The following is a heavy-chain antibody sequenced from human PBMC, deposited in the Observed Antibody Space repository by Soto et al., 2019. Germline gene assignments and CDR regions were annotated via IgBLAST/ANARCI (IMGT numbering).Heavy chain of an antibody. CDR3: SRLLSDYGILTGNGRGDY. D-gene: IGHD3-9*01. CDR2: VYHSGST. Sequence: SETLSLTCAVSGGSISTSNWWSWVRQTPGKGLERIGEVYHSGSTNYNPSLKSRVTISVDTSKNQYSLKLSAVTDADTAVYYCSRLLSDYGILTGNGRGDYWCQGTLVTVSS. CDR1: GGSISTSNW. J-gene: IGHJ4*02. V-gene: IGHV4-4*02.